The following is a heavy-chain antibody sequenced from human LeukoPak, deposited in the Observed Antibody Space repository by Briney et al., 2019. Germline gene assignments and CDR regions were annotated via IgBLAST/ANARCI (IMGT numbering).Heavy chain of an antibody. CDR2: INPNSGGT. Sequence: ASVKVSCKASGYTFTGYYMHWVRQAPGQGLEWMGWINPNSGGTNYAQKFQGRVTITRDTSISTAYMELSRLRSDDTAVYYCARDGTTVTTSHSDYYYMDVWGKGTTVTISS. D-gene: IGHD4-17*01. CDR1: GYTFTGYY. V-gene: IGHV1-2*02. J-gene: IGHJ6*03. CDR3: ARDGTTVTTSHSDYYYMDV.